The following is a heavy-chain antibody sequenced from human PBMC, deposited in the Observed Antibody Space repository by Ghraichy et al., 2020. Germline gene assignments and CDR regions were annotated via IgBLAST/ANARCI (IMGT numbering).Heavy chain of an antibody. CDR1: GFSFSNYY. V-gene: IGHV3-11*01. CDR3: ARGFH. D-gene: IGHD2-21*01. J-gene: IGHJ4*02. Sequence: GGSLRLSCSVSGFSFSNYYMSWVRQAPGKGLEWVSYISNTGDTIYYADYVKGRFTTSRDNAKNSLYLQMNSLRAEDTAVYYCARGFHWGQGTLVTVSS. CDR2: ISNTGDTI.